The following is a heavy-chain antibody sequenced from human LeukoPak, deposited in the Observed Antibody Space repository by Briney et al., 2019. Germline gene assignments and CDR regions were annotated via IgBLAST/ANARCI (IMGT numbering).Heavy chain of an antibody. J-gene: IGHJ4*02. D-gene: IGHD6-6*01. CDR3: ARSSSSPPVYYKRVGEFDY. V-gene: IGHV4-28*01. Sequence: SGTLSLTCAVSGGSISSYNWWGWIRQPPGKGLEWIGYIYYSGNTYYNPSLKSRVTMSVDTSKNQFSLKLTSVTAADTAVYYCARSSSSPPVYYKRVGEFDYWGQGTLVTVSS. CDR2: IYYSGNT. CDR1: GGSISSYNW.